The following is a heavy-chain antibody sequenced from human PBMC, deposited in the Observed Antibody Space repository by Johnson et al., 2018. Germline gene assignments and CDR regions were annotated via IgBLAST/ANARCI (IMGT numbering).Heavy chain of an antibody. V-gene: IGHV4-39*07. D-gene: IGHD1-1*01. CDR1: GGSISSSNYY. J-gene: IGHJ4*02. Sequence: QVQLQESGPGLLKPSETLSLTCTISGGSISSSNYYWGWIRQPPGKGLEWIGSIDYRENTFYNPSIRSRVTISVNTSKIQFSLRLNFVTDADTAVYYCARGNGRPGLFDYWGQGTLVPVSS. CDR2: IDYRENT. CDR3: ARGNGRPGLFDY.